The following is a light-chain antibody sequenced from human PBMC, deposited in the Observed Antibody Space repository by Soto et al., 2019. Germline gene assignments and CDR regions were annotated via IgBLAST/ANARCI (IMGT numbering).Light chain of an antibody. CDR3: QQYNNWPPYT. Sequence: EIVMTQSPATLSVSLGVRATLSCRASQSVSSNLAWYQQKPGQPPRLLIYAASTRATGIPARFSGRGSGTEFTLPISSLQSEDFAVYYCQQYNNWPPYTFGQGTKLEIK. V-gene: IGKV3-15*01. CDR1: QSVSSN. CDR2: AAS. J-gene: IGKJ2*01.